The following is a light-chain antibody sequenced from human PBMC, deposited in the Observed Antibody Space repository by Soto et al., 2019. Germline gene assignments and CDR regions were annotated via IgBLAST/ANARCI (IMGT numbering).Light chain of an antibody. CDR3: QQYGSSPKT. J-gene: IGKJ1*01. Sequence: EIVWTQSPVTLSFSPLERATLSCRASQSVSSSYLAWYQQKPGQAPRLLIYGASSRATGIPDRFSGSGSGTDFTLTISRLEPEDFAVYYCQQYGSSPKTFGQGTKVDIK. V-gene: IGKV3-20*01. CDR1: QSVSSSY. CDR2: GAS.